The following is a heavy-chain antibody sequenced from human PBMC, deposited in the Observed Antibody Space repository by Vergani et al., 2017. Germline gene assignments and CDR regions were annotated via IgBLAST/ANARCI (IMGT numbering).Heavy chain of an antibody. CDR3: ARATYYYDSGYFDY. Sequence: QVQLQESGPGLVKPSETLSLTCTVSGGSISSYYWSWIRQPPGKGLEWIGYIYYSGSTNYNPSLKSRVTISVDTSKNQFSLKLSSVTAADTAVYYCARATYYYDSGYFDYWGQGTLVTVSS. D-gene: IGHD3-22*01. CDR1: GGSISSYY. V-gene: IGHV4-59*01. J-gene: IGHJ4*02. CDR2: IYYSGST.